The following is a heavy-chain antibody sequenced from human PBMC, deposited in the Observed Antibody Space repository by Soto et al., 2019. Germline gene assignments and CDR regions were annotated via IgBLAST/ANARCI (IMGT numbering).Heavy chain of an antibody. CDR2: ISYDGSDK. V-gene: IGHV3-30*03. Sequence: QVQLVESGGGVVQPGRSLRLSCAASGFTFSSYGMHWVRQAPGKGLEWVALISYDGSDKYYADSVKGRFTISRDNSKNTLYLPMTSLRVEATALFYCVSAQYFSDYWGQGPLVTVSS. CDR1: GFTFSSYG. CDR3: VSAQYFSDY. J-gene: IGHJ4*02.